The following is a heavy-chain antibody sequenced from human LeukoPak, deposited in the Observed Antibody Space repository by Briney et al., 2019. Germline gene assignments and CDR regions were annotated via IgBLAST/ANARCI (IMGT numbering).Heavy chain of an antibody. V-gene: IGHV3-74*01. D-gene: IGHD5-12*01. CDR3: ARGKYGGYFIDY. J-gene: IGHJ4*02. CDR2: IKPDGSDT. Sequence: GVLRLSCGASGFTFTTHWIHWVRQAPGKGLVWVSRIKPDGSDTNYADSVKGRFTISRDNAKNTVYLQMNSLRAEDTAVYYCARGKYGGYFIDYWGQGTLVTVSS. CDR1: GFTFTTHW.